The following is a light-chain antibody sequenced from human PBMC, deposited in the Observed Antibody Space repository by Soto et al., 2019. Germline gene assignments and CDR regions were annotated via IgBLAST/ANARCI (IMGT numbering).Light chain of an antibody. CDR1: QAISNY. Sequence: DLQMTPSPSSLSASVGDRVTITCRASQAISNYLAWFQQKPGKAPKSLMYAASTLQSGVPSRFSGSGSGTDFTLTISSLQPEDFATYYCQQYNTYPLTVGGGTKVEIK. CDR2: AAS. V-gene: IGKV1-16*01. CDR3: QQYNTYPLT. J-gene: IGKJ4*01.